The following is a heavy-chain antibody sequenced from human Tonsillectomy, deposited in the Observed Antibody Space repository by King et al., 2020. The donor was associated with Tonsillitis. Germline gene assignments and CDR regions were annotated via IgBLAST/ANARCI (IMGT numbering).Heavy chain of an antibody. CDR2: IYYSGST. V-gene: IGHV4-59*01. CDR1: GGSISSYY. Sequence: LQLQESGPGLVKPSETLSLTCTVSGGSISSYYWSWIRQPPGKGLEWIGYIYYSGSTNYNPSLKSRVTISVDTSKNQFSLKLSSVTAADTAVYYCARAPSTWLSDYWGQGTLVTVSS. D-gene: IGHD5-12*01. CDR3: ARAPSTWLSDY. J-gene: IGHJ4*02.